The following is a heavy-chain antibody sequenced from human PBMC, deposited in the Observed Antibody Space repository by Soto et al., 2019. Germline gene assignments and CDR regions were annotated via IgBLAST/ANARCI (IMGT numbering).Heavy chain of an antibody. CDR3: TTWLTAHFDY. CDR1: GFTFRSHA. J-gene: IGHJ4*02. Sequence: PGGSLRLSCAVSGFTFRSHAMGWVRQSPGRGLEWVATSSDRRTGNTHYSDSVGGRFTLSRDYSRNILFLQMDSLRADDTALYYCTTWLTAHFDYWGRGTQVTVSS. CDR2: SSDRRTGNT. V-gene: IGHV3-23*01. D-gene: IGHD2-21*02.